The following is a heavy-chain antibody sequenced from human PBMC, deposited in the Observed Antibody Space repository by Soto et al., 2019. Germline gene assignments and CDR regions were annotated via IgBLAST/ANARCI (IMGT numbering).Heavy chain of an antibody. CDR1: GGSFDGYY. V-gene: IGHV4-34*01. CDR3: ARGGDSWSGYVF. CDR2: FHHSGGT. J-gene: IGHJ4*01. Sequence: SETLSLTCALYGGSFDGYYWSWIRQSPGKGLEWSEEFHHSGGTKYNPSLKSRVSLSVDTSTKQFSRKMTSMTAADRGVYYCARGGDSWSGYVFWGQEPLSPSPQ. D-gene: IGHD3-3*01.